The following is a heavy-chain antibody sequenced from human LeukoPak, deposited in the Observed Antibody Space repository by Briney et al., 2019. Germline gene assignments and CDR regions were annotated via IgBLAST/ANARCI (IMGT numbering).Heavy chain of an antibody. CDR3: ARGHPTYDILTGYIDY. D-gene: IGHD3-9*01. CDR2: ISSSSSYT. CDR1: GFTFSDYY. J-gene: IGHJ4*02. Sequence: RAGGSLRLSCAASGFTFSDYYMSWIRQAPGKGLEWVSYISSSSSYTNFADSVKGRFTISRDNAKNSLYLQMNSLRAEDTAVYYCARGHPTYDILTGYIDYWGQGTLVTVSS. V-gene: IGHV3-11*06.